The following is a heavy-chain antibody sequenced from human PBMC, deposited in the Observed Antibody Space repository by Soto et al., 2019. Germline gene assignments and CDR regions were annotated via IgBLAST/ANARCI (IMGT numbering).Heavy chain of an antibody. CDR3: ARESEDLTSNFDY. J-gene: IGHJ4*02. V-gene: IGHV3-23*01. Sequence: VGSLRLSCAASGFTFSSYGMSWVRQSPGKGLEWVSTISGSGDSTYYGDSMKGRFTISRDNAKNSLYLEMNSLRAEDTAVYYCARESEDLTSNFDYWGQGTLVTVSS. CDR2: ISGSGDST. CDR1: GFTFSSYG.